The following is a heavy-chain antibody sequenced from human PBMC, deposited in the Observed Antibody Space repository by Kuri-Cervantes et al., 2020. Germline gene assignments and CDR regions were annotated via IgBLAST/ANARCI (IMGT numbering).Heavy chain of an antibody. CDR3: ARGSDSSGYPNWFDP. CDR1: GGSFSGYY. CDR2: INHSGST. Sequence: ESLKISCAVYGGSFSGYYWSWIRQPPGKGLEWIGEINHSGSTNYNPSLKSRVTISVDTSKNQFSLKLSSVTAADTAVYYCARGSDSSGYPNWFDPWGQGTLVTVSS. D-gene: IGHD3-22*01. J-gene: IGHJ5*02. V-gene: IGHV4-34*01.